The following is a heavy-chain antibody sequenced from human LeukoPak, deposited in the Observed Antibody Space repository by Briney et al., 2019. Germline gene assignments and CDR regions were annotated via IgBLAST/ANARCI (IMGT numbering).Heavy chain of an antibody. CDR3: ARNRYSQPSYYYGVDV. Sequence: GESLRLSCAASGFTLTSYRMDWVGQAPGQGLEWVACISSSSEYIYYADSVKGRFTISRDNAKNSLYLQMNSLRAEDTAVYYCARNRYSQPSYYYGVDVWGQGTTVTVSS. J-gene: IGHJ6*02. V-gene: IGHV3-21*01. CDR1: GFTLTSYR. CDR2: ISSSSEYI. D-gene: IGHD1-14*01.